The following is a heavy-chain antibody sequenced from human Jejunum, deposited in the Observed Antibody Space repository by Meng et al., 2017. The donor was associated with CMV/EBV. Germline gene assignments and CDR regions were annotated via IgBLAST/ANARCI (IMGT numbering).Heavy chain of an antibody. J-gene: IGHJ6*02. CDR2: IYSTGST. CDR3: ARASLHTHMDV. Sequence: CAASGLTVSSSSLSWVRQAPGKGLEWVSVIYSTGSTYYADSVRGRFAISRDNSKNTVILQMNSLRVEDTAVYFCARASLHTHMDVWGQGTTVTVSS. V-gene: IGHV3-53*01. D-gene: IGHD5/OR15-5a*01. CDR1: GLTVSSSS.